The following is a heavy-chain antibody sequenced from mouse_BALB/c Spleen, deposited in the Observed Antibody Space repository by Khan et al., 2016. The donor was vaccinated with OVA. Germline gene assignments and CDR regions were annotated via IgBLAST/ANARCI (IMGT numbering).Heavy chain of an antibody. D-gene: IGHD2-10*02. V-gene: IGHV1S81*02. J-gene: IGHJ3*01. CDR3: SRGGYGSLAY. CDR1: GYTFTSYW. CDR2: INPSDGRT. Sequence: QVQLQQSGAELVKPGTSVKLSCEASGYTFTSYWMHWVKQRPGQGLDWIGYINPSDGRTHYNEQFKNKATLTVDTSSNTAYMQLSSLTSDDSAVYYCSRGGYGSLAYWGQGTLVTVSA.